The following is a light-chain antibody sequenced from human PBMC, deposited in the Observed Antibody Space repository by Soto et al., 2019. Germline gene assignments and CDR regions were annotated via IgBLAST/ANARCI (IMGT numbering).Light chain of an antibody. Sequence: DIVMTQSPLSLPVTPGEPASISCGSSQTLLHSNGYNYLDWYLQKPGQSPQLLIYLGSNRSSGVPDRFSGSASGTDFTLKITRVEAEDVGVYYWMQALQTPRTFGQGTKLEIK. CDR3: MQALQTPRT. J-gene: IGKJ2*02. CDR1: QTLLHSNGYNY. V-gene: IGKV2-28*01. CDR2: LGS.